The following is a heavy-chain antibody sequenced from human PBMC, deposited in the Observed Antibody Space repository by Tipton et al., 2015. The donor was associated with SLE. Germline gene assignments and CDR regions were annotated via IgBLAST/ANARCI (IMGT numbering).Heavy chain of an antibody. Sequence: TLSLTCAVSGGSISSGGYSWSWIRQPPGKGLEWIGYIYHSGSTYYNPSLKSRVTISVDTSKNQFSLKLSSVTAADTAVYYCARVGRLTMVQEAFDIWGQGTMVTVSS. D-gene: IGHD3-10*01. CDR3: ARVGRLTMVQEAFDI. J-gene: IGHJ3*02. CDR2: IYHSGST. CDR1: GGSISSGGYS. V-gene: IGHV4-30-2*01.